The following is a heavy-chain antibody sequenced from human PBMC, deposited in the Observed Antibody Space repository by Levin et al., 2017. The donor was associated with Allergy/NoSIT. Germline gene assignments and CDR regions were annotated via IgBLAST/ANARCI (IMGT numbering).Heavy chain of an antibody. CDR3: ASAEVGSEH. D-gene: IGHD3-10*01. CDR2: IYSSGSA. V-gene: IGHV4-61*02. CDR1: GGSISSGSYY. J-gene: IGHJ4*02. Sequence: KTSETLSLTCKVSGGSISSGSYYWSWIRQPAAKGLEWIGRIYSSGSANYNPSLKSRVTISVDTSKNQFSLKLSSVTAADTAVYYCASAEVGSEHWGQGTLVTVSS.